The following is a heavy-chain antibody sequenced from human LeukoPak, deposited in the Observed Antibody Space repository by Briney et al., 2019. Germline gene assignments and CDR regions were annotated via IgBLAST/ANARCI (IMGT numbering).Heavy chain of an antibody. CDR3: ARDSGYSSSWWRYNWFDP. V-gene: IGHV3-33*08. Sequence: GGSLRLSCAASGFTFSGSAMHWVRQAPGKGLEWVAVIWYDGSNKYYADSVKGRFTISRDNSKNTLYLQMNSLRAEDTAVYYCARDSGYSSSWWRYNWFDPWGQGTLVTVSS. D-gene: IGHD6-13*01. CDR1: GFTFSGSA. CDR2: IWYDGSNK. J-gene: IGHJ5*02.